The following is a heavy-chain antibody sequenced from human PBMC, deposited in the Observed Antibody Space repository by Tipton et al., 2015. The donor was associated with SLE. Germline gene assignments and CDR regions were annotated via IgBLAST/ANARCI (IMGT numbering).Heavy chain of an antibody. J-gene: IGHJ6*03. D-gene: IGHD3-16*01. CDR2: VSHSRST. Sequence: TLSLTCAVSGGSFSGYAWSWVRQPPGKGLEWIGEVSHSRSTNYNPSLKSRGTISLDTSNNQFSLRLSSVTAADTAVYYCVRAVSGYFNFYYMDVWGRGTTVTISS. V-gene: IGHV4-34*01. CDR3: VRAVSGYFNFYYMDV. CDR1: GGSFSGYA.